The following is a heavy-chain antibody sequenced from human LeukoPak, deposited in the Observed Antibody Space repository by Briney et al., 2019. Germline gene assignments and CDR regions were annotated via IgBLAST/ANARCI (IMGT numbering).Heavy chain of an antibody. CDR1: GGSISSGGYY. Sequence: SETLSLTCTVSGGSISSGGYYWRWIRQHPGKGLEWIGYIYYSGSTYYNPSLKSRVTISVDTSKNQFSLKLSSVTAADTAVYYCARGDSGGDWFDPWGQGTLVTVSS. V-gene: IGHV4-31*03. CDR3: ARGDSGGDWFDP. J-gene: IGHJ5*02. CDR2: IYYSGST. D-gene: IGHD1-26*01.